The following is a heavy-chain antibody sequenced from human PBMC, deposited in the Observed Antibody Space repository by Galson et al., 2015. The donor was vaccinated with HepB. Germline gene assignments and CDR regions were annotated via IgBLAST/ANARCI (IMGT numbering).Heavy chain of an antibody. CDR3: ARDQSPPIFGVVITFFYYYYYGMDV. D-gene: IGHD3-3*01. CDR1: GFTFSSYA. J-gene: IGHJ6*02. V-gene: IGHV3-30-3*01. CDR2: ISYDGGNK. Sequence: SLRLSCAASGFTFSSYAMHWVRQAPGKGLEWVAVISYDGGNKYYADSVKGRFTISRDNSKNTLYLQMNSLRAEDTAVYYCARDQSPPIFGVVITFFYYYYYGMDVWGQGTTVTVSS.